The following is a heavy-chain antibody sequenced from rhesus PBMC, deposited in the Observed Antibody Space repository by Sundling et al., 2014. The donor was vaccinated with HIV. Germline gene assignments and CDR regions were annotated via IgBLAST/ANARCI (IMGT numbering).Heavy chain of an antibody. CDR1: GFIFSNYY. CDR3: RAALDS. CDR2: IRNKGNGYTT. Sequence: EVQMVESGGGLVQPGGSLRLSCAASGFIFSNYYMHWARQAQGKGLEWVGLIRNKGNGYTTEYAAAVKGRITISRDDSKNTVYLEMSSLKTEDTAVYYCRAALDSWGQGVVVTVSS. V-gene: IGHV3-13*01. J-gene: IGHJ6*01.